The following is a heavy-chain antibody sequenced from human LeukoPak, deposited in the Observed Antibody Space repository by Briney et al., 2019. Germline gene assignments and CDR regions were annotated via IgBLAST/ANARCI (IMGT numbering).Heavy chain of an antibody. J-gene: IGHJ4*02. CDR2: TNQDGSDK. Sequence: GGSLRLSCAASGFTFSHYWMTWVRQAPGKGLEWVANTNQDGSDKYYVDSVKGRFTISRDNAKDSLYLQMNSLRAEDTAVYYCARGRPGKFDYWGQGTLVTVSS. CDR1: GFTFSHYW. CDR3: ARGRPGKFDY. D-gene: IGHD4-23*01. V-gene: IGHV3-7*02.